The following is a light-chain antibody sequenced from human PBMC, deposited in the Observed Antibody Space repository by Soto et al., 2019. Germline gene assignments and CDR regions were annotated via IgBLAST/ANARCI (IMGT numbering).Light chain of an antibody. V-gene: IGLV1-40*01. J-gene: IGLJ1*01. CDR1: SSSIGAGYD. CDR3: QSYDSGLSGFV. CDR2: GNS. Sequence: QSVLTQPPSVSGAPGQRVTISCTGSSSSIGAGYDVHWYQQLPGTAPKVLIYGNSNRPSGVPDRFSGSKSGTSASLAITGLQAEDEADYYCQSYDSGLSGFVFGTGTKVTVL.